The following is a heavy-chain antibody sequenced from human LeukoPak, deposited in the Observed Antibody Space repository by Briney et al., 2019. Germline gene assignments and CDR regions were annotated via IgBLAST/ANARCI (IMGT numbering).Heavy chain of an antibody. CDR1: GFTFSSCW. D-gene: IGHD6-6*01. CDR3: AREGRQYSIDY. V-gene: IGHV3-7*01. J-gene: IGHJ4*02. Sequence: GGSLRLSCAASGFTFSSCWMTWVRQAPGKGLEWVADIKQDGSEKYYVDSVKGRFTISRDNAKNSLYLQMNSLRAEDTAVYYCAREGRQYSIDYWGLGTLVTVSS. CDR2: IKQDGSEK.